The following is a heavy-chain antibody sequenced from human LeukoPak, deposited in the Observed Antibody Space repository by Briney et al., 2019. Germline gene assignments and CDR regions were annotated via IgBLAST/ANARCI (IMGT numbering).Heavy chain of an antibody. CDR2: ISSSSSYI. Sequence: PGGSLRLYYAAPGFTFSSYSMNWVRQAPGKGQEWVSSISSSSSYIYYADSVKGRFTISRDNAKNSLYLQMNSLRAEDTAVYYCARERMTDCSSTSCYIAFFDYWGQGTLVTVSS. V-gene: IGHV3-21*01. CDR1: GFTFSSYS. D-gene: IGHD2-2*02. CDR3: ARERMTDCSSTSCYIAFFDY. J-gene: IGHJ4*02.